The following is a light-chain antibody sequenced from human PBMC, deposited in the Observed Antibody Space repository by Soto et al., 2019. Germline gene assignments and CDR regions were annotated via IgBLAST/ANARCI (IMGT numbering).Light chain of an antibody. V-gene: IGKV1-9*01. J-gene: IGKJ1*01. Sequence: DIQLTQSPSSMSASVGHRVTITCRASQGISSYLAWYQQKPGKAPKILIFGASNLGSGVPSRFSGSGSGTEFTLTIRSMKPDDFSTYYCQQYNTHSTFGQGTKVDIK. CDR2: GAS. CDR1: QGISSY. CDR3: QQYNTHST.